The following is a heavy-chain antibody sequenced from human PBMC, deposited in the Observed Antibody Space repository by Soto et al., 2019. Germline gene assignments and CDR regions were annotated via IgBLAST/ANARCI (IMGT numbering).Heavy chain of an antibody. V-gene: IGHV3-30-3*01. CDR1: GFTFSRYA. Sequence: QVQVVESGGGEVQPGRSLRLSCAASGFTFSRYAIHWVRQAPGKGLEWVAVMSYDGNQKHYADSVKGRFTVSRDDSDNTVFLQIASLRPEDTATYYCAKDRYFDSYYLESWGQGTLVTVSS. J-gene: IGHJ4*02. CDR2: MSYDGNQK. CDR3: AKDRYFDSYYLES. D-gene: IGHD3-9*01.